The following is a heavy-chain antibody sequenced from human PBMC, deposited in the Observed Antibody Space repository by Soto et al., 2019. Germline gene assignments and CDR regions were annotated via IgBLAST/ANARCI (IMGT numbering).Heavy chain of an antibody. CDR1: GGSVSSGSYY. Sequence: SETLSLTCTVSGGSVSSGSYYWSWIRQPPGKGLEWIGYIYYSGSTNYNPSLKSRVIISVDTSKNQFSLKLSSVTAADTAVYYCARVWSGYYTGFDYWGQGTLVTVSS. D-gene: IGHD3-3*01. CDR3: ARVWSGYYTGFDY. CDR2: IYYSGST. V-gene: IGHV4-61*01. J-gene: IGHJ4*02.